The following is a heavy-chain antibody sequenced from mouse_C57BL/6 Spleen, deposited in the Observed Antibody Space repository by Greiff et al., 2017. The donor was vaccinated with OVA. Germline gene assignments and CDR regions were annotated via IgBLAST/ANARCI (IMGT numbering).Heavy chain of an antibody. J-gene: IGHJ2*01. V-gene: IGHV1-53*01. CDR2: INPSNGGT. CDR1: GYTFTGYW. CDR3: ARGQGYYLYY. Sequence: KNPGTERGRRGAAGKRGGKSGGYTFTGYWMHWVKQWSGQGLEWIGNINPSNGGTNYNEKFKSKATLTVDKSSSTAYMQLSSLTSEDSAVYYCARGQGYYLYYWGQGTTLTVSS. D-gene: IGHD6-1*01.